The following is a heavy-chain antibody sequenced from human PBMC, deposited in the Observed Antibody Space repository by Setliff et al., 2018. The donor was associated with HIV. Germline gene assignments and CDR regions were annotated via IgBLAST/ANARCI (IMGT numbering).Heavy chain of an antibody. D-gene: IGHD2-15*01. CDR2: NYTGGST. CDR3: ARDGRWSSGWFDP. V-gene: IGHV4-61*02. J-gene: IGHJ5*02. CDR1: GGSISSGSYH. Sequence: SETLSLTCSVAGGSISSGSYHWSWIRQSAGKVLEWIGRNYTGGSTNYNPSLKSRVTISVDTSKNHFSLNVSSVTAADTAVYYCARDGRWSSGWFDPWGQGCLVTVSS.